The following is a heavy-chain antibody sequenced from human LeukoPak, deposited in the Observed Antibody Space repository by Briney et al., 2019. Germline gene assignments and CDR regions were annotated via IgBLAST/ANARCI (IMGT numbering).Heavy chain of an antibody. CDR3: AKVGYSSSWYPYYFDY. D-gene: IGHD6-13*01. V-gene: IGHV3-23*01. CDR1: GFTFSSYA. CDR2: ISGSGGST. Sequence: GGSLRLSCAASGFTFSSYAMSWVRQAPGKGLEWVSAISGSGGSTYYADSVKGRFTISRDNSKNTLYLQMNSLRAEDTAVYYCAKVGYSSSWYPYYFDYWGQGTLVTVSS. J-gene: IGHJ4*02.